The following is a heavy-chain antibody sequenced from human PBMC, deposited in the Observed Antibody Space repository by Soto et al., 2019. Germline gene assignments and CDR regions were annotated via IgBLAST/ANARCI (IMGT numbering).Heavy chain of an antibody. Sequence: QVQLVEPGGGVVQPGRSLRLSCAASGFTFSSYGMHWVRQAPGKGLEWVAVISYDGSNKYYADSVKGRFTISRDNSKNTLYLQMDSLRDEDTAVYYCARGYTSGYPSNWFDPWGQGTLVTVSS. CDR2: ISYDGSNK. D-gene: IGHD3-3*01. CDR3: ARGYTSGYPSNWFDP. J-gene: IGHJ5*02. V-gene: IGHV3-30*03. CDR1: GFTFSSYG.